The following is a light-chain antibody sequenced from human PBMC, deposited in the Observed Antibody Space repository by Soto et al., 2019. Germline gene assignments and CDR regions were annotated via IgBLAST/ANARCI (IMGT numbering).Light chain of an antibody. CDR3: SSYTSTSTLR. CDR2: EVS. CDR1: SSDIGGYNY. Sequence: QSALTQPASVSGSPGQSITISCTGTSSDIGGYNYVSWYQQHPGKAPKLIIYEVSNRPSGVSNRFSGSKSGNTASLTISGLQAEDEADYSCSSYTSTSTLRLGGGPQLTVL. V-gene: IGLV2-14*01. J-gene: IGLJ2*01.